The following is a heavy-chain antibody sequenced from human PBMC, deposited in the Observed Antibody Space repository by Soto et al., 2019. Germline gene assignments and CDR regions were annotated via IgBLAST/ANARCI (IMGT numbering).Heavy chain of an antibody. CDR1: GFTFSSYA. CDR3: AKVQLPYGGPFDS. J-gene: IGHJ4*02. Sequence: EVQLLESGGGLVQPGGSLRLSCAASGFTFSSYAMSWVRQAPGKGLEWVSAISGSGGSTYYADSVKGRFTISRDNAKYTLYLQMNSLRAEDTAVYYCAKVQLPYGGPFDSWGQGTLVTVSS. CDR2: ISGSGGST. V-gene: IGHV3-23*01. D-gene: IGHD2-2*01.